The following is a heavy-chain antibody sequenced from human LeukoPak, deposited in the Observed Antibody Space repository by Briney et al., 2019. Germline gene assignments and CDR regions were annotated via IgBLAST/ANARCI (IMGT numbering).Heavy chain of an antibody. Sequence: GGSLRLSCAASGFTFSSYSMNWVRQAPGKGLEWVSSISSSSSYIYYADSVKGRFTISRDNSMNTLYLQMNSLRAEDTAVYYCAKPTYGEEIFDYWGQGTLVTVSS. J-gene: IGHJ4*02. CDR3: AKPTYGEEIFDY. V-gene: IGHV3-21*01. D-gene: IGHD3-3*01. CDR2: ISSSSSYI. CDR1: GFTFSSYS.